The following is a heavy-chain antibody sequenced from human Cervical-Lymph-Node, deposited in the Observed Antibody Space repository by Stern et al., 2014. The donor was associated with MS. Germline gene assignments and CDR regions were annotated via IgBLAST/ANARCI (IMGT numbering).Heavy chain of an antibody. CDR1: GYTLTELS. V-gene: IGHV1-24*01. CDR3: APMVGATDDVFDY. D-gene: IGHD1-26*01. Sequence: QVQLVQSGAEVKKPGASGKVSCKVSGYTLTELSIHWVRQAPGKGLEWMGGFDPEDGESIYAQKFQGRVSMTEATSTDTAYMELSSLRSEDTAVYYCAPMVGATDDVFDYWGQGTLVTVSS. J-gene: IGHJ4*02. CDR2: FDPEDGES.